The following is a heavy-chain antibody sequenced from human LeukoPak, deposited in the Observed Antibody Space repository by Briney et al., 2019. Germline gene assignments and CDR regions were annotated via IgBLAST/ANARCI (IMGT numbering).Heavy chain of an antibody. CDR2: ISSNGGST. D-gene: IGHD2-2*01. V-gene: IGHV3-64*01. CDR1: GFTLSSYA. CDR3: ATLGYCSSTSCPKGVY. Sequence: PGGYLRLSVAASGFTLSSYAMQWVRQAQRKGLEYVSAISSNGGSTYYANSVKGRFTISRDNSKNTLYLQMGSLRAEDMAVYYCATLGYCSSTSCPKGVYWGQGTLVTVSS. J-gene: IGHJ4*02.